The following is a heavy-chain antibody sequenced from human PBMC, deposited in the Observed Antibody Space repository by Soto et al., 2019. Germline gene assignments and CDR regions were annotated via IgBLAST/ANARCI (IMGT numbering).Heavy chain of an antibody. CDR1: GFTFSDYY. V-gene: IGHV3-11*05. CDR2: ISSGGGYT. D-gene: IGHD1-20*01. J-gene: IGHJ4*02. CDR3: ARGYNSPVY. Sequence: GGSLRLSCAASGFTFSDYYMTWIRQAPGKGLEWVSYISSGGGYTDYADSVKGRFTISRDNAKNSLYLQMDSLRADDTAVYYCARGYNSPVYWGQGTLVTVSS.